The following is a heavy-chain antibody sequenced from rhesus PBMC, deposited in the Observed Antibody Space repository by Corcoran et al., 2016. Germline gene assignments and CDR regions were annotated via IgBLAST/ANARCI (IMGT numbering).Heavy chain of an antibody. D-gene: IGHD3-34*01. CDR3: ARDWGY. Sequence: QVQLQESGPGLVKPSETLSLTCAVSGDSISSGYYFWSWIRQPPGKGLEWIGYITYNGSTSYNPSLKSRVTISRDTSKNQFSLKLSSVTAAGTAVYSCARDWGYWGQGVLVTVSS. CDR1: GDSISSGYYF. CDR2: ITYNGST. V-gene: IGHV4-122*02. J-gene: IGHJ4*01.